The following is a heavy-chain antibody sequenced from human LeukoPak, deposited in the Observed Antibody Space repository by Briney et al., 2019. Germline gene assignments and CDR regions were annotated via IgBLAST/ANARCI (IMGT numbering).Heavy chain of an antibody. Sequence: GSSVKVSFKASGGTFSSYAISWVRQAPGQGLEWMGGIIPIFGTANYAQKFRGRVTITADESTSTAYMELSSLRSEDTAVYYCAYCGGDCYSDIWFDPWGQGTLVTVSS. CDR3: AYCGGDCYSDIWFDP. CDR2: IIPIFGTA. V-gene: IGHV1-69*01. D-gene: IGHD2-21*02. J-gene: IGHJ5*02. CDR1: GGTFSSYA.